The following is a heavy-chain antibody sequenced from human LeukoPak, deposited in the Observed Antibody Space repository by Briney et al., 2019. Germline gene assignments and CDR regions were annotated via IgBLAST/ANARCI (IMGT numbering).Heavy chain of an antibody. CDR1: GYSLSTSGVG. CDR3: AHRLGGIAVNI. D-gene: IGHD6-19*01. J-gene: IGHJ3*02. CDR2: IYWNDDK. Sequence: VSGPTLVKPTQTLTLTCTFSGYSLSTSGVGVGWIRQPPGKALEWLALIYWNDDKRYSSSLKSRLTITKDTSKNQVVLTMTNMDPVDTATYYCAHRLGGIAVNIWGQGTMVTVSS. V-gene: IGHV2-5*01.